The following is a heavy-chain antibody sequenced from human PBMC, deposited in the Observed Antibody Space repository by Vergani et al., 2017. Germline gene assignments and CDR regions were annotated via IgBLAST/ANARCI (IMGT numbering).Heavy chain of an antibody. D-gene: IGHD3-22*01. Sequence: QLQLQESGPGLVKPSETLSLTCTVSGGSITYGAFYWGWIRQSPGKGLESIGSIYYSENKFYNPSLESRVTLSIDTTKNQFSLKLKSVTAADTAVYYCARCFRDEGMIYGGTVENWFDPWGQGTLVTVSS. CDR3: ARCFRDEGMIYGGTVENWFDP. CDR1: GGSITYGAFY. CDR2: IYYSENK. V-gene: IGHV4-39*01. J-gene: IGHJ5*02.